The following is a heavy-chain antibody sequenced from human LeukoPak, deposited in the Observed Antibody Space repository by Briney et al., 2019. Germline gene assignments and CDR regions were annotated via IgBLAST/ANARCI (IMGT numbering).Heavy chain of an antibody. V-gene: IGHV3-23*01. J-gene: IGHJ4*02. Sequence: GGSLRLSCAASGFSFSTYAMSWVRQAPARGLEWVSSIRGGGEIFYSDSVKGRFTLSRDDSRNTVYLQMNNLRVEDTAIYYCAKANWVSNADVVWWGQGTQVTVSS. CDR3: AKANWVSNADVVW. D-gene: IGHD2-15*01. CDR1: GFSFSTYA. CDR2: IRGGGEI.